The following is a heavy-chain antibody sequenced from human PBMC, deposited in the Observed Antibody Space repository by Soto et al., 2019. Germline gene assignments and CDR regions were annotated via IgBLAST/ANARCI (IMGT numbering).Heavy chain of an antibody. Sequence: SEPLSLTCTVSGGSVSSGSYYWSWIRQPPGKGLEWIGYIYYSGSTNYNPSLKSRVTISVDTYKNQFSLKLSSVTAADTAVYYCARNCGGDCYFDYAFDIWGQGTMVTVSS. J-gene: IGHJ3*02. CDR2: IYYSGST. CDR1: GGSVSSGSYY. CDR3: ARNCGGDCYFDYAFDI. D-gene: IGHD2-21*02. V-gene: IGHV4-61*01.